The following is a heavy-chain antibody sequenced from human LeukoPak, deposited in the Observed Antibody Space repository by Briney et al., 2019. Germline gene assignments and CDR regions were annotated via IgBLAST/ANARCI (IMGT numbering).Heavy chain of an antibody. D-gene: IGHD3-16*01. V-gene: IGHV1-2*02. CDR2: INPDSGDT. Sequence: GASVKVSCKASGYTFTDRYIHWVRQAPGQGLEWMGWINPDSGDTYYTQKFQGRITMTRDTSISTVYMEPTRLTPDDTAVYYCARENIIGGIVDGEDYWGQGTLVTVSS. CDR3: ARENIIGGIVDGEDY. CDR1: GYTFTDRY. J-gene: IGHJ4*02.